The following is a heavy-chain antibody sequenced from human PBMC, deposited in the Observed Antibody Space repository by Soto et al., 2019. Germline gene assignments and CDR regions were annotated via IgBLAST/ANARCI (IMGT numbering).Heavy chain of an antibody. CDR1: GGSFSGYY. Sequence: QVQLQQWGAGLLKPSETLSLTCAVYGGSFSGYYWSWIRQPPGKGLEWIGEINHSGSTNYNPSLKSRVTISVDTSKNQFSLKLSSVTAADTAVYYCARGRTPSAARRPYYYYGMDVWGQGTTVTVSS. CDR3: ARGRTPSAARRPYYYYGMDV. D-gene: IGHD6-6*01. J-gene: IGHJ6*02. V-gene: IGHV4-34*01. CDR2: INHSGST.